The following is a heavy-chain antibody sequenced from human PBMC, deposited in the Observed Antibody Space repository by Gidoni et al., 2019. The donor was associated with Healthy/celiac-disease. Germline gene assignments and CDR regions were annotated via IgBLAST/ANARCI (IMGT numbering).Heavy chain of an antibody. D-gene: IGHD3-3*01. CDR1: GFTFSSYA. CDR2: ISSNGGST. J-gene: IGHJ4*02. V-gene: IGHV3-64D*08. Sequence: EVQLVESGGGLVQPGGSLRLSCSASGFTFSSYAMHWVRQAPGKRLEYVSAISSNGGSTYYADSVKGRFTISRENSKNTLYRQMSSLGDESTAVYYCVEDEGDEYYDFWSGYYGYFDYWGQGTLVTVSS. CDR3: VEDEGDEYYDFWSGYYGYFDY.